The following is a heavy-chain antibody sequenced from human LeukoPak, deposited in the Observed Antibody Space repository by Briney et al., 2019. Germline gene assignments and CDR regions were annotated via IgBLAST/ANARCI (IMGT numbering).Heavy chain of an antibody. D-gene: IGHD5-24*01. CDR3: AKGLGDGYNWRAFDY. CDR1: GFTFDDYA. Sequence: GRSLRLSCAASGFTFDDYAMHWVRQAPGKGLEWVSGISWNSGSIGYADSVKGRFTISGDNAKNSLYLQMNSLRAEDMALYYCAKGLGDGYNWRAFDYWGQGTLVTVSS. CDR2: ISWNSGSI. V-gene: IGHV3-9*03. J-gene: IGHJ4*02.